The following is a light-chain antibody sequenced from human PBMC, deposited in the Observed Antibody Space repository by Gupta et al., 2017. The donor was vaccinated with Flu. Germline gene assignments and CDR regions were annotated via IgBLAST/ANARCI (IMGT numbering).Light chain of an antibody. CDR2: WAS. V-gene: IGKV4-1*01. J-gene: IGKJ1*01. Sequence: DIVLTQSPASLAVSLGERATINCKSSQSILYSSNNKNYLAWYQQKPGQPPRLLIYWASTRESGVPDRISGSGSGTDFTLTISSLQAEDVAVYYCQQYYDGPRTFGQGTKVEVK. CDR1: QSILYSSNNKNY. CDR3: QQYYDGPRT.